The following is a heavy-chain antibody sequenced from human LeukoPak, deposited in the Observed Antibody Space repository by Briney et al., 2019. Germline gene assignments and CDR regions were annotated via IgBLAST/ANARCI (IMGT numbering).Heavy chain of an antibody. D-gene: IGHD3-10*01. Sequence: SGPTLVKPTQTLTLTCTFSGFSLSSSGVGVGWIRQPPGKALEWLALVYWDDDKRYSPFLKSRLTITKDTSKKQVVLTMTSMHPVDTATYYCARSYYLGSASYNNPFDYWGQGTLVTVSS. V-gene: IGHV2-5*02. CDR2: VYWDDDK. CDR1: GFSLSSSGVG. CDR3: ARSYYLGSASYNNPFDY. J-gene: IGHJ4*02.